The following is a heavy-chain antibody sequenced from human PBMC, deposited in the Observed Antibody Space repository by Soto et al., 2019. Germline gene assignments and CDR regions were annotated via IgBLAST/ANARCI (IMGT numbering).Heavy chain of an antibody. CDR1: GGSVSSVRYH. J-gene: IGHJ6*02. Sequence: SETLSLTCTVSGGSVSSVRYHWSWLRQRPGKGLEGIGYIYDSGSTNYKPSLKSRVTISVDTSKNQSSLKLSSVTAADTAVNCCARAKGHYYDSSGYYRRGYYYGMDVWGQGTTVTVSS. D-gene: IGHD3-22*01. CDR2: IYDSGST. V-gene: IGHV4-61*01. CDR3: ARAKGHYYDSSGYYRRGYYYGMDV.